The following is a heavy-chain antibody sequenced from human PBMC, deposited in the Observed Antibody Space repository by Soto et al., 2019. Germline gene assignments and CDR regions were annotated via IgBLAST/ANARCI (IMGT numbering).Heavy chain of an antibody. J-gene: IGHJ4*02. D-gene: IGHD2-2*02. CDR2: TIPIFNST. V-gene: IGHV1-69*06. Sequence: SVKVSCKVSGSRFSNYVTSWVRQAPGHGLEWLGRTIPIFNSTKYAQSFQGRVTITADKSTSTASLELSSLRSDDTAVYYCAREGRGKKAGYNGLVSLGYWGQGTLVTVSS. CDR3: AREGRGKKAGYNGLVSLGY. CDR1: GSRFSNYV.